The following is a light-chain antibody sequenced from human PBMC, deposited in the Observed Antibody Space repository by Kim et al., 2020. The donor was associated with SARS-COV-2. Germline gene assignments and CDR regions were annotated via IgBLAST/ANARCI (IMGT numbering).Light chain of an antibody. V-gene: IGKV1-16*02. J-gene: IGKJ5*01. Sequence: AAVGDRVTTTCRASQDIDTYLACCQHKPGKPPKSLIYAASILQSGVPSKFNGSVSGTDFTLTISSLQPEDFAPYYSQQYNGDPITFGQGTRLEIK. CDR3: QQYNGDPIT. CDR2: AAS. CDR1: QDIDTY.